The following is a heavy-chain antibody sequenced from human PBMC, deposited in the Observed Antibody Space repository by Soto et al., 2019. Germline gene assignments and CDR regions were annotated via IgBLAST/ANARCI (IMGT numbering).Heavy chain of an antibody. CDR1: GFTFSSYA. CDR3: AKPPRLELLYVDY. D-gene: IGHD1-7*01. Sequence: EVQLLESGGGLVQPGGSLRLSCAASGFTFSSYAMSWVRQAPGKGLEWVSAISGSGGSTYYADSVKGRFTISRDNSKNTLYRQMNSLRAEDTAVYYGAKPPRLELLYVDYWGQGTLVTVSS. CDR2: ISGSGGST. J-gene: IGHJ4*02. V-gene: IGHV3-23*01.